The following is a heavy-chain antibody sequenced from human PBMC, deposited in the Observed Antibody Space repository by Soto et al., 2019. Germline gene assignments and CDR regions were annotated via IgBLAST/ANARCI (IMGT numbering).Heavy chain of an antibody. Sequence: ASVKVSCKASGYTFTSYAMHWVRQAPGQRLEWMGWINAGNGNTKYSQKFQGRVTITRDTSASTAYMELSSLRSEDTAVYYCARERWDIVVVPAATLCYYYGMDVWGQGTTVTVSS. J-gene: IGHJ6*02. D-gene: IGHD2-2*01. CDR2: INAGNGNT. CDR3: ARERWDIVVVPAATLCYYYGMDV. CDR1: GYTFTSYA. V-gene: IGHV1-3*01.